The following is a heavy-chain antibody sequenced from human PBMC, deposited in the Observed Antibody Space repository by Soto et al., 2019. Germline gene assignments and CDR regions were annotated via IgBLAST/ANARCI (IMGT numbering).Heavy chain of an antibody. CDR1: GGSISSGGYY. D-gene: IGHD4-4*01. CDR3: ARDSTVTAGYFDY. V-gene: IGHV4-31*03. J-gene: IGHJ4*02. Sequence: SETLSLTCTVSGGSISSGGYYWSWIRQNPGKGLEWIGYIYYSGSTYYNPSLKSRVTISVDTSKNQFSLKLSSVTAADTAVYYCARDSTVTAGYFDYWGQGTLVTVSS. CDR2: IYYSGST.